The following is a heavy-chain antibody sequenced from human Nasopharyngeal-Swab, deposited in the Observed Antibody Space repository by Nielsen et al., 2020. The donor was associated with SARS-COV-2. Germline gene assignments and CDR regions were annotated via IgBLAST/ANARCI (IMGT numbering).Heavy chain of an antibody. CDR3: ARVSLNTVDY. CDR1: GFSFSSYE. CDR2: SSSSGDTI. V-gene: IGHV3-48*03. Sequence: SCVASGFSFSSYEMNWVRQAPGKGLEWVSYSSSSGDTIYYADSVKGRFTFSRDNAKNSLFLQMNSLRAEDTAVYYCARVSLNTVDYWGQGTLVSVSS. J-gene: IGHJ4*02. D-gene: IGHD2-2*02.